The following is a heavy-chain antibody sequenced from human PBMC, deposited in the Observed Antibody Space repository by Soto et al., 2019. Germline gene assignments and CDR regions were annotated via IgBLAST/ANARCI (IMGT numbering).Heavy chain of an antibody. CDR2: IIPIFGTA. CDR3: ARDPRGYSYGYNWFDP. J-gene: IGHJ5*02. CDR1: GGTFSSYA. V-gene: IGHV1-69*13. D-gene: IGHD5-18*01. Sequence: ASVKVSCKASGGTFSSYAISWVRQAPGQGLEWMGGIIPIFGTANYAQKFQGRVTITADESTSTAYMELSSLRSEDTAVYYCARDPRGYSYGYNWFDPWGQGTLVTSPQ.